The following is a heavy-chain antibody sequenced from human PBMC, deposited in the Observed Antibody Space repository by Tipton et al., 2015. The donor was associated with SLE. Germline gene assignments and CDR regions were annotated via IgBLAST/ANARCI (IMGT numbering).Heavy chain of an antibody. CDR1: GGSISSSSYY. V-gene: IGHV4-31*03. J-gene: IGHJ6*02. Sequence: TLSLTCTVSGGSISSSSYYWGWIRQPPGKGLEWIGYIYYSGSTYYNPSLKSRVTISVDTSKNQFSLKLSSVTAADTAVYYCARARGFGVLYGMDVWGQGTTVTVSS. CDR3: ARARGFGVLYGMDV. CDR2: IYYSGST. D-gene: IGHD3-16*01.